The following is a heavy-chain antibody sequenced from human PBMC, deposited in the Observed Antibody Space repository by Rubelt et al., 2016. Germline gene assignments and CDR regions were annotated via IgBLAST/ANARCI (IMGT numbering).Heavy chain of an antibody. CDR2: FFHDGST. J-gene: IGHJ4*02. CDR3: ARPTGASSASGSLLV. V-gene: IGHV4-38-2*02. D-gene: IGHD3-10*01. CDR1: GYSINNGYY. Sequence: QVQLQESGPGLVKPSETLSLTCTVSGYSINNGYYWGWIRQPPVKGLEWIASFFHDGSTKYNPSLKSRVTISKDGSKNQFSLSLSSWTAADTAVYYCARPTGASSASGSLLVGGQGTLVTVSS.